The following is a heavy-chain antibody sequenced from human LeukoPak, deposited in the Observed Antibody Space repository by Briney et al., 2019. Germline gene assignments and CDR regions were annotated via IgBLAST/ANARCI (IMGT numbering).Heavy chain of an antibody. D-gene: IGHD1-26*01. CDR2: ISAYNGNT. V-gene: IGHV1-18*01. CDR3: ARDWIGSGSYYNWFDP. CDR1: GCTFTSYG. J-gene: IGHJ5*02. Sequence: ASVKVSCKASGCTFTSYGISWVRQAPGQGLEWMGWISAYNGNTNYAQKLQGRVTMTTDTSTSTAYMELRSLRSDDTAVYYCARDWIGSGSYYNWFDPWGQGTLVTVSS.